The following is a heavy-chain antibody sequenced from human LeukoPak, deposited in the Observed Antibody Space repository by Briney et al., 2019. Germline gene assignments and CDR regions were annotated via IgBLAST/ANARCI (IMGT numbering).Heavy chain of an antibody. CDR3: AKDSHRSTIFGVVTKRTDFLRGSLDY. CDR1: GFTFSSYA. CDR2: ISGSGGST. Sequence: GGSLRLSRAASGFTFSSYAMSWVRQAPGKGLEWVSAISGSGGSTYYADSVKGRFTISRDNSKNTLYLQMNSLRAEDTAVYYCAKDSHRSTIFGVVTKRTDFLRGSLDYWGQGTLVTVSS. D-gene: IGHD3-3*01. J-gene: IGHJ4*02. V-gene: IGHV3-23*01.